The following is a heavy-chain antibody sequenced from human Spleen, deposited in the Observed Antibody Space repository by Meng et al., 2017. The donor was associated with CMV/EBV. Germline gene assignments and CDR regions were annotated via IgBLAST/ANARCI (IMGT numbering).Heavy chain of an antibody. V-gene: IGHV2-70*20. CDR3: ARIRKGWGSGWLVYFDY. Sequence: SGLTLVKPTQSLTLTCTFSGFSLSTSGMCVSWVRQPPGKALEWLALIDWDDDKYYSTSLKTRLTISKDNSKSQVVLTMTNMDPVDTATYYCARIRKGWGSGWLVYFDYWGQGTLVTVS. CDR1: GFSLSTSGMC. D-gene: IGHD6-19*01. J-gene: IGHJ4*02. CDR2: IDWDDDK.